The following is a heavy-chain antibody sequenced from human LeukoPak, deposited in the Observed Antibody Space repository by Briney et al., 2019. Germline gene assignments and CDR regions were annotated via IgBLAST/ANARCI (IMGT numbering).Heavy chain of an antibody. CDR3: VRVRGYSNYVSY. D-gene: IGHD4-11*01. CDR1: GYTFSSYS. CDR2: IKCSSSYI. Sequence: PGGSLRLSCAASGYTFSSYSINWARQAPGKGLEWVSSIKCSSSYIYYADSVKGRFTIPRDNAKNSLYLQVNRLRAEDLPVYYFVRVRGYSNYVSYWGQGTLVTVSS. V-gene: IGHV3-21*01. J-gene: IGHJ4*02.